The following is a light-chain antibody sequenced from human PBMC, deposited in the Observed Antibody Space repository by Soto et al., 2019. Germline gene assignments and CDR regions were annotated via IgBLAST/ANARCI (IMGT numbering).Light chain of an antibody. J-gene: IGKJ4*01. CDR2: GAS. V-gene: IGKV1-33*01. CDR1: QDISNY. Sequence: DIQMTQSPSSLSASVGDRVTITCQASQDISNYLNWYQQKPGKAPKLLIYGASNLETGVPSRFSGSGSGTDFTFTINSLQPEDIATYYCQQYDNLPLTFGGGTKVEIK. CDR3: QQYDNLPLT.